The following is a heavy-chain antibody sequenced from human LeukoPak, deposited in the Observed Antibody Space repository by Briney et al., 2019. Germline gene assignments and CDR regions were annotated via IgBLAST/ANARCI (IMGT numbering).Heavy chain of an antibody. CDR3: ARDRSMSYYDSSGNGHDAFDI. V-gene: IGHV3-33*01. J-gene: IGHJ3*02. CDR2: IWYDGSNE. Sequence: GGSLRLSCAASGFTFSSYGMHWVRQAPGKGLEWVVVIWYDGSNEYYADSVKGRFTISRDNSKNTLYLQMNSLRAEDTAVYYCARDRSMSYYDSSGNGHDAFDIWGQGTMVTVSS. CDR1: GFTFSSYG. D-gene: IGHD3-22*01.